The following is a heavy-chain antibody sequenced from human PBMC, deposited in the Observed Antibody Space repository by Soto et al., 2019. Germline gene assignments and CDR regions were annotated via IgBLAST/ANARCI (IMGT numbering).Heavy chain of an antibody. CDR1: GSSISSYY. J-gene: IGHJ1*01. CDR3: VIATVAVTDIQH. D-gene: IGHD6-19*01. Sequence: SETLSLTCTVSGSSISSYYWSWIRQPPGKGLEWIGYIYGTGSTNYNPSLKSRVTMSIDTSKNQFSLKLSSVTPADTAVYYCVIATVAVTDIQHWGQGTLVTVSS. CDR2: IYGTGST. V-gene: IGHV4-59*01.